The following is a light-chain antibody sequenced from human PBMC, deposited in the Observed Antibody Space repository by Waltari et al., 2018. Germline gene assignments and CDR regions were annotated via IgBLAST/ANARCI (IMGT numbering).Light chain of an antibody. Sequence: DIQMTQSPSSLSVSIGDSVTFTCRASQSISSWLAWYQQKPGKAPKLLISKASTLESGVPSRFSGSGSGTEFTLTISSLQPDDFATYYCQQYTSFSLTFGGGTTVEIK. CDR3: QQYTSFSLT. CDR1: QSISSW. J-gene: IGKJ4*01. V-gene: IGKV1-5*03. CDR2: KAS.